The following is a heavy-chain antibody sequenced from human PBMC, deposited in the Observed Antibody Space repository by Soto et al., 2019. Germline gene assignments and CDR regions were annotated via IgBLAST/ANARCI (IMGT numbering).Heavy chain of an antibody. J-gene: IGHJ4*02. CDR3: ARGGGGVLASSLLDY. CDR2: IWYEGSNK. CDR1: AFTFSSYG. V-gene: IGHV3-33*01. Sequence: SLRLSCTSSAFTFSSYGMHWVRQAPGKGLPWVAVIWYEGSNKYYADSVKGRFTSARDNSKNTLYLQMTSLRAEDTAVYYWARGGGGVLASSLLDYWGQGSRTTVS. D-gene: IGHD3-16*01.